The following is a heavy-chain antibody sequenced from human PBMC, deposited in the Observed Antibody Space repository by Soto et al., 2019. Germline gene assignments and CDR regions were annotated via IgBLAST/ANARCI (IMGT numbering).Heavy chain of an antibody. V-gene: IGHV4-4*07. CDR2: IYATGDT. CDR1: GASLSRYY. Sequence: QVVLQESGPGVVKPSDTLSLTCNVSGASLSRYYWSWIRQPPGKGLEWIGRIYATGDTDYNPSLKRRFSMSGDRSKKQSTLTGRSVTAADTAIYYWGREGTKNVRERFEPWGRGMLATVSS. J-gene: IGHJ5*02. D-gene: IGHD1-26*01. CDR3: GREGTKNVRERFEP.